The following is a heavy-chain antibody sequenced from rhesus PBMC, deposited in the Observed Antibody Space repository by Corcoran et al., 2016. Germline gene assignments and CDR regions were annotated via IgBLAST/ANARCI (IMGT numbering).Heavy chain of an antibody. V-gene: IGHV3-136*01. CDR1: GFTFSSYD. CDR2: IRYTGQTI. J-gene: IGHJ6*01. Sequence: EVQLVESGGGLVQPGGSLRLSCAASGFTFSSYDMSWVRQAPGKGRSWVSYIRYTGQTIYYADSVKGRFTISRDNAKNSLSLQMSSLRAEDTAVYYCTRVGYGLDSWGQGVVVTVSS. CDR3: TRVGYGLDS.